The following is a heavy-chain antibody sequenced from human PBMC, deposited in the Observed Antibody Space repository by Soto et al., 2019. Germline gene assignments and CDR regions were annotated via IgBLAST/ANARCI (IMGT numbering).Heavy chain of an antibody. J-gene: IGHJ4*02. Sequence: QVQLQESGPGLVKPSQTLFLTCNVSGVSITSGDHYWTWIRQSPEKGLEWIGYIYYGENPYYNPSLKNRLTISLATSTNHFSLRLTSVTAADTAVYYCARATTALESWGQGILVTVSS. CDR1: GVSITSGDHY. V-gene: IGHV4-30-4*08. CDR3: ARATTALES. D-gene: IGHD1-26*01. CDR2: IYYGENP.